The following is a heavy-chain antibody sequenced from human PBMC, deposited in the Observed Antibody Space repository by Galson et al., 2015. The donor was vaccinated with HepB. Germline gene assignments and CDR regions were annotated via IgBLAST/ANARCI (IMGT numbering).Heavy chain of an antibody. CDR3: ARDGNYGDYGRLSFDY. CDR2: TYYRSKWYN. D-gene: IGHD4-17*01. J-gene: IGHJ4*02. V-gene: IGHV6-1*01. CDR1: GDSVSSNSAA. Sequence: CAISGDSVSSNSAAWNWIRQSPSRGLEWLGRTYYRSKWYNDYAVSVKSRITINPDTSKNQFSLQLNSVTPEDTAVYYCARDGNYGDYGRLSFDYWGQGTLVTVSS.